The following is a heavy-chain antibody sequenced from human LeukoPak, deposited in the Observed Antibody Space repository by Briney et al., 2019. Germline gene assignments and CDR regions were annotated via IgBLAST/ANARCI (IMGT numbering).Heavy chain of an antibody. Sequence: SETLSLTCTVSGGSISSYYWSWIRQPAGKGLEWIGRIYSSGNTNYNPSLKSRVTMSVDTSKNQFSLKPSSVTAADTAVYYCARGPRTIVGATGIDSWGQGTLVTVSP. D-gene: IGHD1-26*01. CDR2: IYSSGNT. CDR1: GGSISSYY. V-gene: IGHV4-4*07. CDR3: ARGPRTIVGATGIDS. J-gene: IGHJ4*02.